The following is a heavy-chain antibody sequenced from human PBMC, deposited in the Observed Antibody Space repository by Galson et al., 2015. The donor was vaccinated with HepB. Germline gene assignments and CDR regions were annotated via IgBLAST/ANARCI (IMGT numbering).Heavy chain of an antibody. CDR3: ARVGYGDYVYAFDI. J-gene: IGHJ3*02. Sequence: SLRLSCAASGFTFDDYGMSWVRQAPGKGLEWVSGINWNGGSTGYADSVKGRFTISRDNAKNSLYLQMNSLRAEDTALYHCARVGYGDYVYAFDIWGQGPMVTVSS. CDR2: INWNGGST. V-gene: IGHV3-20*01. D-gene: IGHD4-17*01. CDR1: GFTFDDYG.